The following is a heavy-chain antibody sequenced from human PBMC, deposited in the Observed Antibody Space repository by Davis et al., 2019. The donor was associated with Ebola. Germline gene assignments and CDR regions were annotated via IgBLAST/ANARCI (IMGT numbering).Heavy chain of an antibody. CDR2: IYWDDDK. Sequence: SGPTLVKPTQTLTLTCTFSGFSLSTSGVGVGWIRQPPGKALEWLALIYWDDDKRYSPSLKSRLTITKDTSKNQVVLTMTNMDPVDTATYYCAHTPATIFGVRYNWFDPWGQGTLVTVSS. J-gene: IGHJ5*02. CDR3: AHTPATIFGVRYNWFDP. V-gene: IGHV2-5*02. D-gene: IGHD3-3*01. CDR1: GFSLSTSGVG.